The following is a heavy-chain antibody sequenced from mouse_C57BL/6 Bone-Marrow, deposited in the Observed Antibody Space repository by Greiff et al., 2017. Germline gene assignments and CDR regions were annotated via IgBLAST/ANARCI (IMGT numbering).Heavy chain of an antibody. CDR2: IHPNSGST. J-gene: IGHJ1*03. Sequence: QVQLQQPGAELVKPGASVKLSCKASGYTFTSYWMHWVKQRPGQGLEWIGMIHPNSGSTNYNEKFKSKATLTVDKSSSTAYMQLSSLTSEDSAVXYCARGVVAPHWYFDVWGTGTTVTVSS. CDR1: GYTFTSYW. V-gene: IGHV1-64*01. D-gene: IGHD1-1*01. CDR3: ARGVVAPHWYFDV.